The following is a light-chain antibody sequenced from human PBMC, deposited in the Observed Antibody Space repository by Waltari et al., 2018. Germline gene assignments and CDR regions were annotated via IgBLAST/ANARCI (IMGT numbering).Light chain of an antibody. V-gene: IGLV3-19*01. CDR2: GKN. Sequence: SSELTQDPAVSVALGQTVRITCQGDSLRSYYASWYQQKPGQAPVLVIYGKNNRPSGIPDRFSGSSSGNTASLTITGAQAEDEADYYGNSRDSSGNHLEVFXGGTKLTVL. J-gene: IGLJ2*01. CDR3: NSRDSSGNHLEV. CDR1: SLRSYY.